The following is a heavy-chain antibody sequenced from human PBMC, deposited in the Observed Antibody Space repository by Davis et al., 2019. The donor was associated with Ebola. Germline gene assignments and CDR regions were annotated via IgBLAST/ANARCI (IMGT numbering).Heavy chain of an antibody. CDR3: ARGHYDFWSGYYSRYYYYMDV. Sequence: GESLKISCAASGFTFSNAWMSWVRQAPGKGLEWVSAISSSSSYIYYADSVKGRFTISRDNAKNSLYLQMNSLRAEDTAVYYCARGHYDFWSGYYSRYYYYMDVWGKGTTVTVSS. CDR1: GFTFSNAW. J-gene: IGHJ6*03. CDR2: ISSSSSYI. D-gene: IGHD3-3*01. V-gene: IGHV3-21*04.